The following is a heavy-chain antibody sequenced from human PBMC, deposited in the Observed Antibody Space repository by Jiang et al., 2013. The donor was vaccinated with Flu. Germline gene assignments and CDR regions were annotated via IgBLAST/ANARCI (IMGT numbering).Heavy chain of an antibody. CDR3: ASHRRSNAGYYYYYGMDV. D-gene: IGHD3-16*01. V-gene: IGHV4-34*01. J-gene: IGHJ6*02. CDR1: GGSFSGYY. CDR2: VNHSGST. Sequence: ETLSLTCAVYGGSFSGYYWSWIRQPPGRGWSGLGKVNHSGSTNYNPSLKSRVTISVDTSKNQFSLKLSSVTAADTAVYYCASHRRSNAGYYYYYGMDVWGQGTTVTVSS.